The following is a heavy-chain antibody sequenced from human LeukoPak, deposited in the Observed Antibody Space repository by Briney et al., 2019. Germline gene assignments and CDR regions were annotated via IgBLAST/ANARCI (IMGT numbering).Heavy chain of an antibody. Sequence: GGSLRLSCAASGFTFSSYAMSWVRQAPGKGLEWVSAISGSGGSTCYADSVKGRFTISRDNSKNTLYLQMNSLRAEDTAVYYCAKDHLRRYFDWLIYFDYWGQGTLVTVSS. CDR1: GFTFSSYA. D-gene: IGHD3-9*01. J-gene: IGHJ4*02. V-gene: IGHV3-23*01. CDR3: AKDHLRRYFDWLIYFDY. CDR2: ISGSGGST.